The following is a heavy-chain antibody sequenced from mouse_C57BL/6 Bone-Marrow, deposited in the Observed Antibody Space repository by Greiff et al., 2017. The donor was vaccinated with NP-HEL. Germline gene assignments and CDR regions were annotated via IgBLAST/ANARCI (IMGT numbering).Heavy chain of an antibody. Sequence: VQLQQPGPELVKPGASVKISCKASGYTFTDYNMDWVKQSHGKSLEWIGDINPNNGGTIYNQKFKGKATLTVDKPSSTAYMELRSLTSEDAAVYYCAGEGVYAGFAYWGQGTLVTVSA. CDR2: INPNNGGT. V-gene: IGHV1-18*01. D-gene: IGHD6-2*01. CDR1: GYTFTDYN. CDR3: AGEGVYAGFAY. J-gene: IGHJ3*01.